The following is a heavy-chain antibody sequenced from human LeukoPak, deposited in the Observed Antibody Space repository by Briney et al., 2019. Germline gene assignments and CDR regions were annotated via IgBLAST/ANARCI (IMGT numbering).Heavy chain of an antibody. Sequence: SETLSLTCAVSGGSISSGGYSWSWIRQPPGNGLEWIGYIYHSGSTYYNPSLKSRVTISVDRSKNQFSLKLSSVTAADTAVYYCARDRYYYDSSAWFDPWGQGTLVTVSS. CDR3: ARDRYYYDSSAWFDP. V-gene: IGHV4-30-2*01. CDR1: GGSISSGGYS. D-gene: IGHD3-22*01. J-gene: IGHJ5*02. CDR2: IYHSGST.